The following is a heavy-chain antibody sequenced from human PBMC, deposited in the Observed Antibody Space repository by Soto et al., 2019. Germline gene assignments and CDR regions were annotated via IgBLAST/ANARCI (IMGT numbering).Heavy chain of an antibody. D-gene: IGHD1-26*01. CDR2: INPNSGAT. Sequence: QVQLVQSGAEVRKPGASVKVSCKASGSTFTGYYMHWVRQAPGQGLEWMGWINPNSGATNYAQRFQGRVTMTRDTSISTAYKELRRLRSGDTAVYYCARIMSGSGPFDYWGQGTLVSVSS. CDR3: ARIMSGSGPFDY. CDR1: GSTFTGYY. V-gene: IGHV1-2*02. J-gene: IGHJ4*02.